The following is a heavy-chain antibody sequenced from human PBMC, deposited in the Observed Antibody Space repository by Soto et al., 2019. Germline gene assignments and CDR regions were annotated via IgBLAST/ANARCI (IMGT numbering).Heavy chain of an antibody. CDR3: AKAGNPAWHPWTYFDY. J-gene: IGHJ4*02. V-gene: IGHV3-23*01. Sequence: EVQLLESGGGLVQPGGSLRLSCAASGFTFSSYAMSWVRQAPGKGLEWVSAISGSGGSTYYADSVKGRFTISRDNSKNTLYLQMNSLRAEDTAVYYCAKAGNPAWHPWTYFDYWGQGTLVTVSS. CDR2: ISGSGGST. D-gene: IGHD1-1*01. CDR1: GFTFSSYA.